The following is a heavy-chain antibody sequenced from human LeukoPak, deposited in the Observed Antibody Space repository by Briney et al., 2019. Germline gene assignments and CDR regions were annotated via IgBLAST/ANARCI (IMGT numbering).Heavy chain of an antibody. CDR2: IIPIFGTA. CDR1: GGTFSSYA. D-gene: IGHD6-6*01. Sequence: GASVKVSCKASGGTFSSYAISWVRQAPGQGLEWMGGIIPIFGTANYAQKFQGRVTMTTDTSTSTAYMELRSLRSDDTAVYYCARESSNSAFDIWGQGTMVTVSS. J-gene: IGHJ3*02. CDR3: ARESSNSAFDI. V-gene: IGHV1-69*05.